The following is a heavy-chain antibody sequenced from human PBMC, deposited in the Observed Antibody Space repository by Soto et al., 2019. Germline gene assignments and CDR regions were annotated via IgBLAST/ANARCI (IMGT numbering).Heavy chain of an antibody. J-gene: IGHJ4*02. Sequence: GGSLRLSCAASGFTFTSAAVSWLRQAPGKGLEWVSTLSGSGATTYYADSVKGRFTISRDNPKNTLDLQMSSLRAEDTALYYCAKTRESGIYFYFDSWGQGALVTVSS. CDR3: AKTRESGIYFYFDS. D-gene: IGHD1-26*01. CDR1: GFTFTSAA. V-gene: IGHV3-23*01. CDR2: LSGSGATT.